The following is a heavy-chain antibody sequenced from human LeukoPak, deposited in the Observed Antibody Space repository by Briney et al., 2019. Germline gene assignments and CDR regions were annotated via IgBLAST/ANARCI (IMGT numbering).Heavy chain of an antibody. V-gene: IGHV3-30*01. CDR1: GFTFSNYA. Sequence: GRSLRLSCAGSGFTFSNYATHWVRQAPGKGPYWVAVISDDGINKYYADSVKGRFIISRDNSKNTLYLQMNSLRGEDTAVYYCARERIATTGTGWFDPWGQGTLVTVSS. J-gene: IGHJ5*02. CDR3: ARERIATTGTGWFDP. CDR2: ISDDGINK. D-gene: IGHD6-13*01.